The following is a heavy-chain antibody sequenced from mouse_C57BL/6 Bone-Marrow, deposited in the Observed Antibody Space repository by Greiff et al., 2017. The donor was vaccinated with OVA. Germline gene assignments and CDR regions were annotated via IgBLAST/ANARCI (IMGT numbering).Heavy chain of an antibody. CDR1: GYTFTSYG. Sequence: VQRVESGAELARPGASVKLSCKASGYTFTSYGISWVKQSTGQGLEWIGEIYPRSGNNYYHEKFKGKATMTADNSSHTAYMELRSLTSADSAVYFCAVYYGSSYGYFDVWGTGTTVTVSA. D-gene: IGHD1-1*01. CDR3: AVYYGSSYGYFDV. V-gene: IGHV1-81*01. CDR2: IYPRSGNN. J-gene: IGHJ1*03.